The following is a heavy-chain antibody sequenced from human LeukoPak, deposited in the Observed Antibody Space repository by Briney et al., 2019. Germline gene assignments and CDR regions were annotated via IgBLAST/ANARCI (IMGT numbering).Heavy chain of an antibody. Sequence: ASVKVSCKASGYTFSDYAVSWVRQAPGQGLEWMGRISAYNGNTNYLQKFQGRVTMTTDTSTATAYMELRSLRPSDTAVYFCARGPRYSYDSSILLFDYWGQGTLVTVSS. CDR3: ARGPRYSYDSSILLFDY. D-gene: IGHD3-22*01. CDR1: GYTFSDYA. V-gene: IGHV1-18*01. J-gene: IGHJ4*02. CDR2: ISAYNGNT.